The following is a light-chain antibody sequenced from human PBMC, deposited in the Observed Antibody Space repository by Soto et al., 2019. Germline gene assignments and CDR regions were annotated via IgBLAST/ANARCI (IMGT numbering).Light chain of an antibody. J-gene: IGKJ5*01. Sequence: DIQMTQSPSTLSASVGERVTITCRASQSISAWLAWYQQKPGKAPKLLIYKASNVESGVPSRFSDSGSGTEFTLTISSLQPDDFATYYCQQYNSYPLTFGQGTRLEIK. V-gene: IGKV1-5*03. CDR1: QSISAW. CDR3: QQYNSYPLT. CDR2: KAS.